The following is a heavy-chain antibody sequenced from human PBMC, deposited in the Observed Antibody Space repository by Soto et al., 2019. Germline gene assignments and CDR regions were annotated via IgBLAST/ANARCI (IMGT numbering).Heavy chain of an antibody. V-gene: IGHV4-4*02. D-gene: IGHD6-13*01. J-gene: IGHJ6*02. CDR1: GDSVANDNW. CDR3: TRHFWYYMDV. CDR2: VHHSVGN. Sequence: QVQLQESGPGLVEPSGTLSLTCVVSGDSVANDNWWGWVRQFPGKGLEWIGEVHHSVGNNNSPSHQSRVTISVTQSKNQFTLRLKSGTAADSAVYYCTRHFWYYMDVWGQGTRVTVSS.